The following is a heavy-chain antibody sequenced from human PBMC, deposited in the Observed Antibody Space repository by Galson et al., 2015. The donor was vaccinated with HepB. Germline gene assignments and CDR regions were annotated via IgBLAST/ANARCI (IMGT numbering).Heavy chain of an antibody. V-gene: IGHV1-8*01. D-gene: IGHD6-19*01. CDR3: ARGWSGWSNYYYYYYMDV. Sequence: RQATGQGLEWMGWMNPNSGNTGYAQKFQGRVTMTRNTSISTAYMELSSLRSEDTAVYYRARGWSGWSNYYYYYYMDVWGKGTTVTVSS. CDR2: MNPNSGNT. J-gene: IGHJ6*03.